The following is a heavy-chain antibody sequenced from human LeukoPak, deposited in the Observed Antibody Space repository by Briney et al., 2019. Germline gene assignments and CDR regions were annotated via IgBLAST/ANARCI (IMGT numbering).Heavy chain of an antibody. Sequence: GASVKVSCKASGYTFTGYYMHWVRQAPGQGLEWMGWINPNSGGTNYAQKFQGRVTMTRDTSISSAYMELSRLRSDDTAVYYCASARYDFWSGYSYDYWGQGTLVTVSS. CDR1: GYTFTGYY. D-gene: IGHD3-3*01. CDR3: ASARYDFWSGYSYDY. V-gene: IGHV1-2*02. CDR2: INPNSGGT. J-gene: IGHJ4*02.